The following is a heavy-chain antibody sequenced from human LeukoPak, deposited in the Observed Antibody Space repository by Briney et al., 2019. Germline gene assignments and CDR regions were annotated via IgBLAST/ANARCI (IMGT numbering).Heavy chain of an antibody. CDR1: GGSISSSSYY. J-gene: IGHJ3*02. CDR3: ARPRGEDFWTVMGAFDI. Sequence: SETLSLTCTVSGGSISSSSYYWGWIRQPPGKGLEWIGSIYYSGSTYYNPSLKSRVTISVDTSKKQFSLKLSSVTAADTAVYYCARPRGEDFWTVMGAFDIWGQGTMVTVSS. D-gene: IGHD3/OR15-3a*01. CDR2: IYYSGST. V-gene: IGHV4-39*01.